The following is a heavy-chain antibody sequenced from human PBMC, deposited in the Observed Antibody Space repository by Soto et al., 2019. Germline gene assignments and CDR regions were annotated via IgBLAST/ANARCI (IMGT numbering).Heavy chain of an antibody. CDR1: GFTVSSNY. J-gene: IGHJ6*02. Sequence: PGGSLRLSCAASGFTVSSNYMSWVRQAPGKGLEWVSVIYSGRSTYYADSVKGRFTISRDNSKNTLYLQMNSLRAEDTAVYYCAREGAGYYDSSGYYPFYYGMDVWGQGTTVTVSS. CDR2: IYSGRST. V-gene: IGHV3-53*01. CDR3: AREGAGYYDSSGYYPFYYGMDV. D-gene: IGHD3-22*01.